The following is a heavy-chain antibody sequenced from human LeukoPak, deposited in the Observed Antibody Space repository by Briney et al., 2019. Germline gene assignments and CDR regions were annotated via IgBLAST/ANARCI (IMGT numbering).Heavy chain of an antibody. CDR1: GYTFTSYD. D-gene: IGHD3-22*01. Sequence: ASVKVSCKASGYTFTSYDINWVRQATGQGLEWMGWMNPNSGNTGYAQKFQGRVTMTRNTSISTAYMELNSLRAEDTAVYYCARTPYYYDSSGYYAYYFDYWGQGTLVTVSS. V-gene: IGHV1-8*01. CDR2: MNPNSGNT. CDR3: ARTPYYYDSSGYYAYYFDY. J-gene: IGHJ4*02.